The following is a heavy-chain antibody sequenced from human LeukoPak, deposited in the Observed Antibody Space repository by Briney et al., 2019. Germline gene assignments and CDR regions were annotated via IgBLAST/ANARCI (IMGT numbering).Heavy chain of an antibody. CDR3: AKGNPFYDY. D-gene: IGHD5/OR15-5a*01. V-gene: IGHV4-39*07. CDR2: IYTTGST. J-gene: IGHJ4*02. CDR1: GGSISSNNYY. Sequence: PAETLSLTCTVSGGSISSNNYYWGWIRQPPGKGLEWIGNIYTTGSTYSSPSLKSRVIISLDTSKNQFSLTLSSVTAADTAVYYCAKGNPFYDYWGQGTLVTISS.